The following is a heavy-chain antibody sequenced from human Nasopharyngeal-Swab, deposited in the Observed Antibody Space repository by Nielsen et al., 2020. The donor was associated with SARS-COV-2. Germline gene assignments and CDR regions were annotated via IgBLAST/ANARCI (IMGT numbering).Heavy chain of an antibody. D-gene: IGHD3-10*01. Sequence: WIRQPPGKGLEWIGEINHSGSTNYNPSLKSRVTISVDTSKNQFSLKLSSVTAADTAVYYCARDGLLWFGEAWGRPFDYWGQGTLVTVSS. CDR3: ARDGLLWFGEAWGRPFDY. V-gene: IGHV4-34*01. CDR2: INHSGST. J-gene: IGHJ4*02.